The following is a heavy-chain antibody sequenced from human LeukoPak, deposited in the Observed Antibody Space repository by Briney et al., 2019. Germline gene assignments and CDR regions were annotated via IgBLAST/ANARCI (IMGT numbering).Heavy chain of an antibody. J-gene: IGHJ5*02. Sequence: SETLSLTCTVSRGSISGYSWSWIRQSPGGGLEWIGYIYYSGDTAYNPSLRSRVTMSVDTSKNQFSLQLRSMTTADTAVYYCVRGPYGASISKWFDPWGQGTQVIVS. CDR2: IYYSGDT. V-gene: IGHV4-59*01. CDR3: VRGPYGASISKWFDP. D-gene: IGHD4/OR15-4a*01. CDR1: RGSISGYS.